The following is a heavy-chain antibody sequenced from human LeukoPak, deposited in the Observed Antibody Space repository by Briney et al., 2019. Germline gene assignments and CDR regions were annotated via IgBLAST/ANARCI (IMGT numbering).Heavy chain of an antibody. CDR1: GFRFSDYY. J-gene: IGHJ5*02. CDR3: ARDHNNWNYGVIDL. D-gene: IGHD1-7*01. V-gene: IGHV3-11*04. CDR2: ISGNTPTI. Sequence: GGSLRLSCAASGFRFSDYYMSWIRQVPGRGLEWLSYISGNTPTIYYADSVKGRFTISRDNDKNSLYLHVNSLRAEDTAVYYCARDHNNWNYGVIDLWCQGTLVSVSS.